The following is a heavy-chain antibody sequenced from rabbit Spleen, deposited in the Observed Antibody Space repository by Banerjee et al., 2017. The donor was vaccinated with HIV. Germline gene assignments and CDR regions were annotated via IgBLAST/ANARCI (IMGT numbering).Heavy chain of an antibody. CDR1: GFSFSSRYY. D-gene: IGHD4-1*01. CDR2: IDSGSSGDT. CDR3: ARETSSGWGIVSFYFSL. Sequence: QEQLVESGGGLVQPGGSLKLSCKASGFSFSSRYYICWVRQAPGKGLEWIACIDSGSSGDTYYASWAKGQFTISKTSSTTVTLQMTSLTAADTATYFCARETSSGWGIVSFYFSLWGQGTLVTVS. J-gene: IGHJ4*01. V-gene: IGHV1S45*01.